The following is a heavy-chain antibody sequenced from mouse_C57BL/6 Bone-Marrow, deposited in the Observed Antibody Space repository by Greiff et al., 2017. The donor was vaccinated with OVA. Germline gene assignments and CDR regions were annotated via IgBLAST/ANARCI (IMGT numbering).Heavy chain of an antibody. J-gene: IGHJ4*01. CDR3: ARRGYPYEAMDY. CDR1: GYTFTSYW. D-gene: IGHD2-14*01. Sequence: QVQLQQPGAELVKPGASVKMSCKASGYTFTSYWITWVKQRPGQGLEWIGDIYPGSGSTNYNEKFKSKATLTVDTSSSTAYMQLSSLTSEDSAVYYCARRGYPYEAMDYWGQGTSVTVSS. CDR2: IYPGSGST. V-gene: IGHV1-55*01.